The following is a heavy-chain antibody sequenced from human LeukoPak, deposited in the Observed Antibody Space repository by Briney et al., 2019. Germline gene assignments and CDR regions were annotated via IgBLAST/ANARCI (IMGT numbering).Heavy chain of an antibody. CDR2: IYYSGRT. D-gene: IGHD5-18*01. CDR3: ARQGRRVQLWSRTNWFDP. Sequence: SETLSLTCTVSGGSISSYYWSWVRQPPGKGLEWVGYIYYSGRTNYNPSLKSGVTISVDTSKNQFSLKLSSVTAADTAVYYCARQGRRVQLWSRTNWFDPWGQGTLVTVSS. CDR1: GGSISSYY. V-gene: IGHV4-59*08. J-gene: IGHJ5*02.